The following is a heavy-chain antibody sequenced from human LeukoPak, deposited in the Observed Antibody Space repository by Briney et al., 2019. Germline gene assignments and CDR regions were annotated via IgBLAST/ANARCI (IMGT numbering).Heavy chain of an antibody. CDR3: AKVHYTASFPGSFPGRNYFDS. V-gene: IGHV3-23*01. CDR2: IGARGDVT. CDR1: GFAFSGYA. J-gene: IGHJ4*02. Sequence: GGSLRLSCTVSGFAFSGYAMSWVRQAPGKGPEWVSSIGARGDVTYSADSVKGRFTISRDNSKRTPFLQMNSLRAEDTAVYYCAKVHYTASFPGSFPGRNYFDSWGQGSLVTVSP. D-gene: IGHD1-26*01.